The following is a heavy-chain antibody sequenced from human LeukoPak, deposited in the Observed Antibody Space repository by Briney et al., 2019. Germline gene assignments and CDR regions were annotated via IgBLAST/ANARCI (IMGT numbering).Heavy chain of an antibody. V-gene: IGHV3-23*01. CDR1: GFTVSSNS. CDR3: ARDLAWGAFDY. Sequence: PGGSLRLSCTVSGFTVSSNSMSWVRQAPGKGLEWLSGVSPPGGGTYYADSVKGRFTISRDDSKNTLSLQMNSLRVEDTAVYYCARDLAWGAFDYWGQGTLVTVSS. CDR2: VSPPGGGT. J-gene: IGHJ4*02. D-gene: IGHD7-27*01.